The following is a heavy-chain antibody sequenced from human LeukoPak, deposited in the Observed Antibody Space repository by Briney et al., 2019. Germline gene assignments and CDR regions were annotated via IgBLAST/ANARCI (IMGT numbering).Heavy chain of an antibody. CDR1: GYTFTGYY. CDR3: ARVRIAVAGKYYFDY. Sequence: ASVKVSCKASGYTFTGYYMHWVRQAPGQGHEWMGWINPNSGGTNYAQKFQGRVTMTSDTSISTAYMELSRLRSDDTAVYYCARVRIAVAGKYYFDYWGQGTLVTVSS. J-gene: IGHJ4*02. V-gene: IGHV1-2*02. D-gene: IGHD6-19*01. CDR2: INPNSGGT.